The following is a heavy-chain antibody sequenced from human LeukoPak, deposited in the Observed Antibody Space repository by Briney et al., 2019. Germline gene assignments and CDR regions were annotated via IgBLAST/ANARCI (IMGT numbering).Heavy chain of an antibody. CDR3: ARTPVGIAVAGTVNY. CDR2: IYYTGNT. V-gene: IGHV4-59*01. CDR1: GGSISGYY. Sequence: PSETLSLTCTVSGGSISGYYWSWIRQPPGKGLEWIGFIYYTGNTNYNPSLESRLTISVDTSKNQFSLKVSSVTAADTAVYYCARTPVGIAVAGTVNYWGQGTLVTVSS. D-gene: IGHD6-19*01. J-gene: IGHJ4*02.